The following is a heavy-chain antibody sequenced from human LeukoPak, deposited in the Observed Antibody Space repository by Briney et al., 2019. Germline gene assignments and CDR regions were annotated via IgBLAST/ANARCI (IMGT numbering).Heavy chain of an antibody. V-gene: IGHV4-31*03. J-gene: IGHJ5*02. CDR2: IYYSGST. CDR1: GGSISSGGYY. Sequence: PSETLSLTRTVSGGSISSGGYYWSWIRQHPGKGLEWIGYIYYSGSTYYNPSLKSRVTISVDTSKNQFSLKLSSVTAADTAVYYCARGAEGYFDWQRYNWFDPWGQGTLVTVSS. CDR3: ARGAEGYFDWQRYNWFDP. D-gene: IGHD3-9*01.